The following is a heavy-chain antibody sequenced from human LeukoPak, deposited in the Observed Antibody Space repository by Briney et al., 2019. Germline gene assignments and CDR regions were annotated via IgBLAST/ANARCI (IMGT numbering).Heavy chain of an antibody. CDR3: TPSITGTPFKFDY. CDR2: IRSKVSGGTT. J-gene: IGHJ4*02. V-gene: IGHV3-49*04. CDR1: GFTFGDYA. D-gene: IGHD1-7*01. Sequence: GRSLRLSCTVSGFTFGDYAMSWVRQAPGKGLEWVGFIRSKVSGGTTEDAASVKDRYTISRDESKRLAYLQMNSLDTEDTAVYYCTPSITGTPFKFDYWGQGTLVTVSS.